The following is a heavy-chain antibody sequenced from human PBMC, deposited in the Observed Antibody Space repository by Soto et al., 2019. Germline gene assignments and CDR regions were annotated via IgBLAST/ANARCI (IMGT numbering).Heavy chain of an antibody. CDR1: GYTFISYG. D-gene: IGHD6-19*01. CDR2: ISPYNGNT. J-gene: IGHJ3*02. Sequence: QVQLAQSGGEVKKPGASVRVSCKASGYTFISYGISWVRQAPGQGLEWMGWISPYNGNTNYAQSFQGRVSMITDTYTSTAYMEPRSLRSADTAVYYCARDSQKWLVEALDIWGQGTMVTVSS. CDR3: ARDSQKWLVEALDI. V-gene: IGHV1-18*01.